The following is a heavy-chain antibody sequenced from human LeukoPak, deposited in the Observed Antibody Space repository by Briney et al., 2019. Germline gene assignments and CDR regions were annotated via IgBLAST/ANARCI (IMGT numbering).Heavy chain of an antibody. Sequence: GGSLRLSCAASGFTFSNYAMSWVRQAPGKGLEWVSAITSAGNTYYADSVKGRFTISRDSSKNTLYLQMNSLRSEDTAVYYCAKGGGPYHLPTDYWGQGTLVTVSS. CDR1: GFTFSNYA. D-gene: IGHD2-2*01. CDR3: AKGGGPYHLPTDY. CDR2: ITSAGNT. V-gene: IGHV3-23*01. J-gene: IGHJ4*02.